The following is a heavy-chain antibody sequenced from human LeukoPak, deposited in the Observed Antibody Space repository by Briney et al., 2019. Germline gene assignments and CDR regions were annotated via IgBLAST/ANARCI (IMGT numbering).Heavy chain of an antibody. Sequence: SEALSLTCTVSGGSISSSSYYWGWIRQPPGKGLEWIGSIYYSGSTYYNPSLKSRVTISVDTSKNQFSLKLSSVTAADTAVYYCARSICSSTSCYTGDDYWGQGTLVTVSS. CDR3: ARSICSSTSCYTGDDY. CDR2: IYYSGST. D-gene: IGHD2-2*02. J-gene: IGHJ4*02. V-gene: IGHV4-39*01. CDR1: GGSISSSSYY.